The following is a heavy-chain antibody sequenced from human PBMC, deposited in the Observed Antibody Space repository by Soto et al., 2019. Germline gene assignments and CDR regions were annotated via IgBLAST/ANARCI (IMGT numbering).Heavy chain of an antibody. D-gene: IGHD2-8*01. Sequence: GGSLRLSCVGSDFSLSGFYMSWVRQAPGKGLEWLSFISMSGSYKTYAASVEGRFTISRDNVKNILYLQMDSLRVEDTAVYYCASRGHCSNGQCHPFDYWGQGTQVTVSS. V-gene: IGHV3-11*06. CDR2: ISMSGSYK. CDR1: DFSLSGFY. J-gene: IGHJ4*02. CDR3: ASRGHCSNGQCHPFDY.